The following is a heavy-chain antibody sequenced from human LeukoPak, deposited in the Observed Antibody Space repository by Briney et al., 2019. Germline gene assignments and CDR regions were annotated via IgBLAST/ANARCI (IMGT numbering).Heavy chain of an antibody. CDR1: GGTFSSYA. V-gene: IGHV1-69*05. CDR2: IIPIFGTA. D-gene: IGHD1-26*01. J-gene: IGHJ4*02. CDR3: ARDSVGATEPFDY. Sequence: GSSVKVSCKASGGTFSSYAISWVRQAPGQGLEWMGRIIPIFGTANYAQTFQGRVTITTDESTSTAYMELSSLRSEDTAVYYCARDSVGATEPFDYWGQGTLVTVSS.